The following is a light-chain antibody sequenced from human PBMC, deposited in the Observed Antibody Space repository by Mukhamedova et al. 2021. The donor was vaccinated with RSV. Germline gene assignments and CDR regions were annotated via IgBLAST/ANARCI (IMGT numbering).Light chain of an antibody. Sequence: SVRSNLAWYQHKPGQAPRLLIYGASARATGIPARFSGSGSGTEFTLTISTMQSEDFAVYYCQQYNNWPPLTFGGGTKVEIK. CDR2: GAS. V-gene: IGKV3-15*01. CDR3: QQYNNWPPLT. CDR1: SVRSN. J-gene: IGKJ4*01.